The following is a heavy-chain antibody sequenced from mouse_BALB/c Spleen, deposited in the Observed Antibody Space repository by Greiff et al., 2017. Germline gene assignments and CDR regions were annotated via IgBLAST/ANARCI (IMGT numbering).Heavy chain of an antibody. J-gene: IGHJ4*01. Sequence: VQLQQSGAELVRPGASVTLSCKASGYTFTDYEMHWVKQTPVHGLEWIGAIDPETGGTAYNQKFKGKATLTADKSSSTAYMELRSLTSEDAAVYYCTRRSSNGDGAMDYWGQGTSVTVSS. CDR3: TRRSSNGDGAMDY. CDR2: IDPETGGT. V-gene: IGHV1-15*01. D-gene: IGHD4-1*01. CDR1: GYTFTDYE.